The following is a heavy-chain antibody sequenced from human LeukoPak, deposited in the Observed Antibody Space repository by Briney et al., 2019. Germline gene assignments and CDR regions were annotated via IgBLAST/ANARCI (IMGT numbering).Heavy chain of an antibody. J-gene: IGHJ4*02. CDR2: IIPIFGTA. D-gene: IGHD2-15*01. CDR1: GGTFSSYA. CDR3: ARVPSGGPFDY. Sequence: SVKVSCKASGGTFSSYAISWVRQAPGQGLEWMGGIIPIFGTANYAQKFQGRVTITADESTSTAYMELRSLTSDDTAVYYCARVPSGGPFDYWGQGTLVTVSS. V-gene: IGHV1-69*13.